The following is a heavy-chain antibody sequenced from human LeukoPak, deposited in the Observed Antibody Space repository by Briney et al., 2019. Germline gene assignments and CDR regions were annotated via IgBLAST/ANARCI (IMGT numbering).Heavy chain of an antibody. CDR3: AREMTTVTVRYYYMDV. CDR2: INPNSGGT. V-gene: IGHV1-2*02. D-gene: IGHD4-17*01. J-gene: IGHJ6*03. Sequence: ASVKVSCKASGYTFTGYYMHWVRQAPGQGLEWMGWINPNSGGTNYAQKFQGRVTMTRDTSISTAYMELSRLRSDDTAVYYCAREMTTVTVRYYYMDVWGKGTTVTVSS. CDR1: GYTFTGYY.